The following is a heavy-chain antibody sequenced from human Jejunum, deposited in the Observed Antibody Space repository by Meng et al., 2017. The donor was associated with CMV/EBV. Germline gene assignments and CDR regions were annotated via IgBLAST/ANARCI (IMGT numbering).Heavy chain of an antibody. J-gene: IGHJ4*02. CDR2: IYYSGST. V-gene: IGHV4-61*01. CDR1: SGSYY. Sequence: SGSYYWSWIRQPPGKGLEWIGYIYYSGSTNYNPSLKSRVTISVDTSNNQFSLKLSSVTAADTAVYYCASLRRDYSSTSCHWYFDYWGQGTLVTVSS. D-gene: IGHD2-2*01. CDR3: ASLRRDYSSTSCHWYFDY.